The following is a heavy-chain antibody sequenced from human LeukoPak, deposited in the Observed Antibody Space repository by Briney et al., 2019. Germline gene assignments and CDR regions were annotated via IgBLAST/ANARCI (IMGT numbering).Heavy chain of an antibody. Sequence: ASVKVSCKASGYTFTSYDINWVRQATGQGLEWMGWMNPNSGNTGYAQKFQGRVTMTTDTSTSTAYIELRSLRSDDTAVYYCARGYDSSRRGAFDIWGQGTMVTVSS. CDR1: GYTFTSYD. CDR3: ARGYDSSRRGAFDI. D-gene: IGHD3-22*01. V-gene: IGHV1-8*01. CDR2: MNPNSGNT. J-gene: IGHJ3*02.